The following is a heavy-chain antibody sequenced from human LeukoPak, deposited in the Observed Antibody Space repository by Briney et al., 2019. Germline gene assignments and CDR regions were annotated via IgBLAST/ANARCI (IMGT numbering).Heavy chain of an antibody. J-gene: IGHJ4*02. D-gene: IGHD5-12*01. CDR3: ARAWYSGYDLGVDY. CDR1: GGTFSSYA. Sequence: ASVKVSCKASGGTFSSYAISWVRQAPGQGLEWMGGIIPIFGTANYAQKFQGRVTITTDESTSTAYMELSSLRSEDTAVYYCARAWYSGYDLGVDYWGQGTLVTVSS. V-gene: IGHV1-69*05. CDR2: IIPIFGTA.